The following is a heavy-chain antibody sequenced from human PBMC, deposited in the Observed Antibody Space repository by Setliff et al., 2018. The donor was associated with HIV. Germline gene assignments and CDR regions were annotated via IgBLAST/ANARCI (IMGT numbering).Heavy chain of an antibody. Sequence: GGSLRLSCAASGFSFNNYVMHWVRHAPGKGLEWVAVISYDGSDIYYADSVKGRFTISRDNSRNTLFLQMNNLRPEDTATYYCVRDPIEGSPDYFDYWGQGALVTV. CDR1: GFSFNNYV. D-gene: IGHD1-26*01. CDR2: ISYDGSDI. V-gene: IGHV3-30*04. J-gene: IGHJ4*02. CDR3: VRDPIEGSPDYFDY.